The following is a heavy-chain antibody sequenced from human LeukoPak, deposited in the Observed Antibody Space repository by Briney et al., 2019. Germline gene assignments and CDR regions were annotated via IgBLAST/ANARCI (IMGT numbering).Heavy chain of an antibody. D-gene: IGHD6-19*01. CDR1: GFTFSSFG. J-gene: IGHJ3*02. CDR2: ISFTIGT. V-gene: IGHV3-23*01. Sequence: PGGSLRLSCAASGFTFSSFGMNWVRQGPGKGLEWVSGISFTIGTYSADSVKGRFTISGDNSKNTLYLQMNSLRDDDTAVYYCAKGTSSLNYDAFDIWGQGTLVTVSS. CDR3: AKGTSSLNYDAFDI.